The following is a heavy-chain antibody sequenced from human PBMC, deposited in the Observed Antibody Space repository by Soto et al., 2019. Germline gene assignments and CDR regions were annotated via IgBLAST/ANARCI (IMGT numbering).Heavy chain of an antibody. CDR1: GFTFSSYG. V-gene: IGHV3-30*18. J-gene: IGHJ6*02. D-gene: IGHD6-19*01. CDR2: ISYDGSNK. CDR3: AKELIAVAGTIDYYYYGMDV. Sequence: PGGSLRLSCAASGFTFSSYGMHWVRQAPGKGLEWVAVISYDGSNKYYADSVKGRFTISRDNSKNTLYLQMNSLRAEDTAVYYCAKELIAVAGTIDYYYYGMDVWGQGTTVTVSS.